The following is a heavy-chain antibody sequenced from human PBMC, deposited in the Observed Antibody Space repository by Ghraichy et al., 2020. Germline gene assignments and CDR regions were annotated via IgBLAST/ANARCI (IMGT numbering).Heavy chain of an antibody. CDR1: GGSVSSGSYY. Sequence: SETLSLTCIVSGGSVSSGSYYWSWLRPPPGKGLEWIGYIYDSGSTDYNPSLKSRVTIAADTAKNQFSLKLSSVTAADTAVYYCARGRIVGVTGYYFDTWGQGTLVTVSS. J-gene: IGHJ4*02. CDR3: ARGRIVGVTGYYFDT. V-gene: IGHV4-61*01. D-gene: IGHD1-26*01. CDR2: IYDSGST.